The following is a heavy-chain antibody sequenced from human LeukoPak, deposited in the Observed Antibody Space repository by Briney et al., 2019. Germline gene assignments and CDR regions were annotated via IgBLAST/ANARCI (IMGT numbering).Heavy chain of an antibody. V-gene: IGHV3-23*01. CDR3: AKAASSSWPSYYYGMDV. CDR1: GFIFSSYS. D-gene: IGHD6-13*01. J-gene: IGHJ6*02. Sequence: GGSLRLSCAASGFIFSSYSMSWVRQAPGKGLEWVSVITGSGGNTYYADSVKGRFTISKDNSKNTVYLQMSSLRVDGTAVYYCAKAASSSWPSYYYGMDVWGRGTTVTVSS. CDR2: ITGSGGNT.